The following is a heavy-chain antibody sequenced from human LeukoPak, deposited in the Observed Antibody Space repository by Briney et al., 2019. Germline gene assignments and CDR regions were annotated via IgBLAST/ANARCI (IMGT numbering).Heavy chain of an antibody. CDR3: AKGVRNSPNSGFDY. Sequence: PGGSLRLSCAASGFTFSSYGMHWVRQAPGKGLEWVAFIRHDGSNKYYADSVKGRFTISRDNSKNTLYLQMNSLRAEDTAVYYCAKGVRNSPNSGFDYWGQGTLVTVSS. J-gene: IGHJ4*02. CDR1: GFTFSSYG. V-gene: IGHV3-30*02. D-gene: IGHD1-7*01. CDR2: IRHDGSNK.